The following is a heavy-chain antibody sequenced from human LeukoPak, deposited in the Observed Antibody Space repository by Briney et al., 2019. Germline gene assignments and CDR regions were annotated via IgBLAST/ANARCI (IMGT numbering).Heavy chain of an antibody. Sequence: GSLRLSCAASGFTFSSYGMHWVRQAPGKGLEWVAVISHDGSNKYYADSVKGRFTISRDNSKNTMYLQMNSLRVEDTAVYYCAKVNYYDSSGCYDYWGQGTLVTVSS. CDR2: ISHDGSNK. J-gene: IGHJ4*02. CDR3: AKVNYYDSSGCYDY. D-gene: IGHD3-22*01. CDR1: GFTFSSYG. V-gene: IGHV3-30*18.